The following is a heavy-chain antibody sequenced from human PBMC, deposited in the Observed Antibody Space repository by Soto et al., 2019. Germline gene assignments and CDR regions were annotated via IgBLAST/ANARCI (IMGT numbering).Heavy chain of an antibody. V-gene: IGHV1-69*01. CDR2: IIPIFGTA. CDR3: ARDPAVGGGNSISGAD. D-gene: IGHD2-21*02. Sequence: QVQLVQSGAEVKKPGSSVKVSCKASGGTFSSYAISWVRQAPEQGLEWMGGIIPIFGTANYAQKFQGRVTITADESTSTAYMELSSLRSEDTAVYYCARDPAVGGGNSISGADWGQGTLVTVSS. J-gene: IGHJ4*02. CDR1: GGTFSSYA.